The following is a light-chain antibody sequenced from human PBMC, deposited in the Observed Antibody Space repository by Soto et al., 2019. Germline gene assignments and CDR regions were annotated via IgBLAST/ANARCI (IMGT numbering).Light chain of an antibody. Sequence: SVLTQPPSVSGAPGQRVTISCTGSSSNIGAGYDVNWYQQLPGTAPKLLIYGHTNRPSGVPDQFSGSKSGSSASLAITGLQAEDEADYYCQSYDRTLSGCVFGTGTKVTV. V-gene: IGLV1-40*01. CDR2: GHT. J-gene: IGLJ1*01. CDR3: QSYDRTLSGCV. CDR1: SSNIGAGYD.